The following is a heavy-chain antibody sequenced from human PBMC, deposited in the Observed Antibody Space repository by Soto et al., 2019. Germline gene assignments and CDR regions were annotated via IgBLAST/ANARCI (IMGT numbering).Heavy chain of an antibody. CDR3: AREGDYGGNPAPFDY. V-gene: IGHV1-69*01. CDR2: IIPIFGTA. D-gene: IGHD4-17*01. J-gene: IGHJ4*02. Sequence: QVQLVQSGAEVKKPGSSVKVSCKASGGTFSSYAISWVRQAPGQGLEWMGGIIPIFGTANYAQKFQGRVTNTADESTSTAYMELSSLRSEDTAVYYCAREGDYGGNPAPFDYWGQGTLVTVSS. CDR1: GGTFSSYA.